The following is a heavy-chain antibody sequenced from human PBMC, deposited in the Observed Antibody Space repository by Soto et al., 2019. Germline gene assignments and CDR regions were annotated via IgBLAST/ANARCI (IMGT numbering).Heavy chain of an antibody. J-gene: IGHJ3*02. D-gene: IGHD2-21*02. V-gene: IGHV1-69*01. CDR1: GGTFSSYA. CDR2: IIPIFGTA. Sequence: QVQLVQSGAEVKKPGSSVKVSCKASGGTFSSYAISWVRQAPGQGLELMGGIIPIFGTANYAQKFQGRVTSTADESTSTAYMELSRLRSEDTAVYYCARDSVVVTALLREDAFDIWGQGTMVTVSS. CDR3: ARDSVVVTALLREDAFDI.